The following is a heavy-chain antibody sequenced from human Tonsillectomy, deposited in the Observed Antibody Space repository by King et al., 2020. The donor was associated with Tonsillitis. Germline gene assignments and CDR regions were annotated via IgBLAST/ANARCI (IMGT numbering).Heavy chain of an antibody. D-gene: IGHD4-17*01. Sequence: VQLVESGGGVVQPGGSLRLSCAASGFAFSSYGMHWVRQAPGKGLEWVAFIRYDGSNKYYVDFVKGRFTISRDNSKNTLYLQMNSLRAEDTAVYYCAKDSNGYGDYGSPYYYYYGMDVWGQGTTVTVSS. V-gene: IGHV3-30*02. CDR1: GFAFSSYG. CDR3: AKDSNGYGDYGSPYYYYYGMDV. J-gene: IGHJ6*02. CDR2: IRYDGSNK.